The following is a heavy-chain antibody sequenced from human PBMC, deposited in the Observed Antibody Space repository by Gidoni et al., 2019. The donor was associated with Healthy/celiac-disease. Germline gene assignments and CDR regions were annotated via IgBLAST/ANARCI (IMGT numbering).Heavy chain of an antibody. D-gene: IGHD3-10*01. CDR1: GASISSSNW. CDR2: IYHSGST. V-gene: IGHV4-4*02. CDR3: ARGFDYYGSNWFDP. Sequence: QVQLQESGPGLVKPSGTLSLTCAVSGASISSSNWWSWVRKPPGKGLEWIGEIYHSGSTNYNPALKSRVTISVDKSKNQFSLKLSSVTAADTAVYYCARGFDYYGSNWFDPWGQGTLVTVSS. J-gene: IGHJ5*02.